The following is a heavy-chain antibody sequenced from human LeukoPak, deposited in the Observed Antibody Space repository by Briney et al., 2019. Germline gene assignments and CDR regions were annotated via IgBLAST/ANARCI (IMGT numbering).Heavy chain of an antibody. CDR3: ATQTAEGDYDFWSGYYGFDY. D-gene: IGHD3-3*01. J-gene: IGHJ4*02. Sequence: GGSLRLSCAASGFTFSTYAMTWVRQAPGKGLEWVSAISGNGGSTYSADSMKGRFTISRDNSKNTLYLQMNSLRAEATALYFCATQTAEGDYDFWSGYYGFDYWGQGTLVTVSS. V-gene: IGHV3-23*01. CDR1: GFTFSTYA. CDR2: ISGNGGST.